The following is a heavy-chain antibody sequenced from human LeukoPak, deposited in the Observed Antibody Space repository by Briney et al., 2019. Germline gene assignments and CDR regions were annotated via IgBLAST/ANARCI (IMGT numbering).Heavy chain of an antibody. CDR2: IYYSGST. D-gene: IGHD3-22*01. CDR3: ARGPFRFYYDSSGSGFDY. V-gene: IGHV4-39*07. CDR1: GGSISSSSYY. Sequence: KPSETLSLTCTVSGGSISSSSYYWGWIRQPPGKGLEWIGSIYYSGSTYYNPSLKSRVTISVDTSKNQFSLKLSSVTAADTAVYYCARGPFRFYYDSSGSGFDYWGQGTLVTVSS. J-gene: IGHJ4*02.